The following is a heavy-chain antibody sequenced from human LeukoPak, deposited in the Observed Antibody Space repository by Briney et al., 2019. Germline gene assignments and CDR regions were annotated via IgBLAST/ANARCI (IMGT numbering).Heavy chain of an antibody. J-gene: IGHJ6*04. V-gene: IGHV1-69*13. D-gene: IGHD6-6*01. CDR3: EWYSSSSGNMDV. CDR1: GGTFSSCA. Sequence: SVKVSCEASGGTFSSCAISWVRQAPGQGLEWMGGIIPIFGTANYAQKFQGRVTITADESTSTAYMELSSLRSEDTAVYYCEWYSSSSGNMDVWGKGTTVTVSS. CDR2: IIPIFGTA.